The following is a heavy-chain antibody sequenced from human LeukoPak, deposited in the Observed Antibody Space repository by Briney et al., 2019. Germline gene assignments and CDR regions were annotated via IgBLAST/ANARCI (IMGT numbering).Heavy chain of an antibody. V-gene: IGHV4-39*07. CDR3: ARSRRAIAVAGGFDY. CDR2: IYYSGST. CDR1: GGSISSSSYY. D-gene: IGHD6-19*01. Sequence: SQTLSLTCTVSGGSISSSSYYWGWIRQPPGKGLEWIGSIYYSGSTYYNPSLKSRVTISVDTSKNQFSLKLSSVTAADTAVYYCARSRRAIAVAGGFDYWGQGTLVTVSS. J-gene: IGHJ4*02.